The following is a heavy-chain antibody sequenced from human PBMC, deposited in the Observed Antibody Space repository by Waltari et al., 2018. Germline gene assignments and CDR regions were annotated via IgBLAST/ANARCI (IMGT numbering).Heavy chain of an antibody. V-gene: IGHV4-38-2*01. J-gene: IGHJ6*03. CDR3: ARRGGGSYYYYYYMDV. Sequence: QVQLQESGPGLVKPSETLSLTCAVSGYSISSGYYWGWIRQPPGKGLEWIGSIYHMGATYYTPSLKSRVTISVDTSKNQFSLKLSSVTAADTAVYYCARRGGGSYYYYYYMDVWGKGTTVTVSS. D-gene: IGHD1-26*01. CDR1: GYSISSGYY. CDR2: IYHMGAT.